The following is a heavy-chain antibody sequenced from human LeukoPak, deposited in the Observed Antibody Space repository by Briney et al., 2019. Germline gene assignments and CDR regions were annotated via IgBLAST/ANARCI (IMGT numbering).Heavy chain of an antibody. Sequence: SVKVSCKASGGTFSSYAISWVRQAPGQGLEWMGGIIPIFGTANYAQKFQGRVTMTRDTSTSTVYMELSSLRSEDTAVYYCARDIDSSGSNFDYWGQGTLVTVSS. D-gene: IGHD3-22*01. CDR1: GGTFSSYA. V-gene: IGHV1-69*05. J-gene: IGHJ4*02. CDR2: IIPIFGTA. CDR3: ARDIDSSGSNFDY.